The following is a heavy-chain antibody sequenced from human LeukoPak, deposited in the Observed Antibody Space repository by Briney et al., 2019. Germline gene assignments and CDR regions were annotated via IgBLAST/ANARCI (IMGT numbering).Heavy chain of an antibody. CDR3: ARVRRLMQTFDV. D-gene: IGHD4/OR15-4a*01. CDR2: INPNTGDT. V-gene: IGHV1-2*02. J-gene: IGHJ3*01. CDR1: GYMFTTYY. Sequence: GASVKVSCKASGYMFTTYYIHWVRQAPGQGPEWMGWINPNTGDTNYAPKFWGRVSMTRDESVSTAYMELSGLTSDDTAVFYCARVRRLMQTFDVWGQGTMVTVSS.